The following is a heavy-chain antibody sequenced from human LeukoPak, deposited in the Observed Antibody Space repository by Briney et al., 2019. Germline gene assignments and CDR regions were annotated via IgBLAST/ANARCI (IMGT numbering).Heavy chain of an antibody. CDR3: ARGAYSSGSYYFDH. CDR2: ISAYNGNT. D-gene: IGHD6-19*01. Sequence: GASVKASCKASGYTFTSYGISWVRQAPGQGLEWMGWISAYNGNTNYAQKLQGRVTMTTDTSTSTAYMQLSSLRSEDTAVYYCARGAYSSGSYYFDHWGQGTLVTVSS. J-gene: IGHJ4*02. CDR1: GYTFTSYG. V-gene: IGHV1-18*01.